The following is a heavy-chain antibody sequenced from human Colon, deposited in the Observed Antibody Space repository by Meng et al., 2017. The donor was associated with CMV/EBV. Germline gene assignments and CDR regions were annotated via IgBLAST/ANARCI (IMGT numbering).Heavy chain of an antibody. CDR2: IYHNGST. J-gene: IGHJ4*02. CDR1: GVSISRDSVSSYY. V-gene: IGHV4-61*01. CDR3: ARDNGLRRFDH. Sequence: SETLSLTCSVSGVSISRDSVSSYYWSWIRQSPGTGLEWIGHIYHNGSTNYNPSLKSRATISVDTSKNQLSLNLTSVTAADTAVYYCARDNGLRRFDHWGQGTLVTVSS. D-gene: IGHD2-8*01.